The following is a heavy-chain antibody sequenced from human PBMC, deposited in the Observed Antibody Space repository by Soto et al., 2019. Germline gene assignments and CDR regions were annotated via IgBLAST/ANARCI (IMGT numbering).Heavy chain of an antibody. Sequence: QITLKESGPTLVKPTQTLTLTCTFSGFSLSTSGVGVGWIRQPPGKALEWLALIYWDDDKRYSPSLKSRLTITKDTSKTPVVLTMTNMDPLDTATYYCAHSLKADYGDYAPFDHWGQGTLVTVSS. CDR1: GFSLSTSGVG. CDR3: AHSLKADYGDYAPFDH. CDR2: IYWDDDK. D-gene: IGHD4-17*01. V-gene: IGHV2-5*02. J-gene: IGHJ4*02.